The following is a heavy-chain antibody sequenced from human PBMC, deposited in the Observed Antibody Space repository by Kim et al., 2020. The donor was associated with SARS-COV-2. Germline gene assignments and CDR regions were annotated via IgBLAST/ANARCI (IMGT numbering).Heavy chain of an antibody. J-gene: IGHJ4*02. CDR2: I. CDR3: AKGSGYRNFDY. V-gene: IGHV3-48*02. D-gene: IGHD3-22*01. Sequence: ISFADSVKGRFTISRDNGRNSLYLQMNSLRDEDTAVYYCAKGSGYRNFDYWGQGTLVTVSS.